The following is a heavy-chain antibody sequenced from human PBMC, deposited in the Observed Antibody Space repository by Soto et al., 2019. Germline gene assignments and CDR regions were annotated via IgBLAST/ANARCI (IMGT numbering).Heavy chain of an antibody. CDR2: ISAYNGNT. CDR3: ARDFYWQQLVRDDAFDI. Sequence: XSVKVSCKASGYPFTSYGIIWVRQAPGQGLEWMGWISAYNGNTNYAQKLQGRVTMTTDTSTSTAYMELRSLRSDDTAVYYCARDFYWQQLVRDDAFDIWGQGTMVTVSS. CDR1: GYPFTSYG. D-gene: IGHD6-13*01. J-gene: IGHJ3*02. V-gene: IGHV1-18*01.